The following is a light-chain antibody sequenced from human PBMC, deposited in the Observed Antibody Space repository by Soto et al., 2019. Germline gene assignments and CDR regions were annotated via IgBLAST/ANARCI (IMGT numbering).Light chain of an antibody. Sequence: SYELTQPPSVSVSPGQTASITCSGDRLGDKYASWYQQKPGQSPVLVIYEDRKRPSGIPGRFSGSRSGDTATLTISGTQAMDEADYYCQAWDRNVVFCVGTKLTVL. CDR1: RLGDKY. CDR2: EDR. CDR3: QAWDRNVV. V-gene: IGLV3-1*01. J-gene: IGLJ3*02.